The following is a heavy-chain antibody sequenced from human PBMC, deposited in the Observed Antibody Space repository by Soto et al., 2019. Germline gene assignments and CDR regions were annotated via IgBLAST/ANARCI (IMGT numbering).Heavy chain of an antibody. CDR1: GGSISKSNYY. J-gene: IGHJ5*02. D-gene: IGHD3-10*01. CDR2: IHYSGST. CDR3: ARMGGLMLRGVENWFAP. Sequence: QLQLQESGPGLVKSSETLSLTCSVSGGSISKSNYYWGWMRQPPGKGLEWIGSIHYSGSTNYNPSLTSRLTISVDTSKNQFSLRLTSVTAADTAVYYCARMGGLMLRGVENWFAPWGQGILVTVSS. V-gene: IGHV4-39*01.